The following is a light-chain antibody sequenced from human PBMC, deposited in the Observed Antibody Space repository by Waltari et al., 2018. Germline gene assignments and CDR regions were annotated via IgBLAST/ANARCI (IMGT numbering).Light chain of an antibody. V-gene: IGLV2-14*01. CDR3: SSYTGSSTWV. CDR2: DVT. J-gene: IGLJ3*02. Sequence: QSALTQPASVSGSPGQSITIPCTGTSSDIGDYNYVSWYQQHVGKAPKLMIYDVTKRPSGVSYRFSGSKSGNTASLTISGLQAVDEADYYCSSYTGSSTWVFGGGTKLTVL. CDR1: SSDIGDYNY.